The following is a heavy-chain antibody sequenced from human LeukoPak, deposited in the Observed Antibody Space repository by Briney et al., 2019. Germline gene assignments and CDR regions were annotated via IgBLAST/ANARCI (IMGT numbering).Heavy chain of an antibody. CDR3: ASYYSGGSWTGFDP. CDR1: GFIFSSYW. J-gene: IGHJ5*02. Sequence: GGSLRLSCAASGFIFSSYWMSWVRQAPGKXLEWVANIKQDGSEKYYVDSVRGRFTISRDNAKNSLYLQMNSLRAEDTAVYYCASYYSGGSWTGFDPWGQGTLVTVSS. D-gene: IGHD2-15*01. CDR2: IKQDGSEK. V-gene: IGHV3-7*05.